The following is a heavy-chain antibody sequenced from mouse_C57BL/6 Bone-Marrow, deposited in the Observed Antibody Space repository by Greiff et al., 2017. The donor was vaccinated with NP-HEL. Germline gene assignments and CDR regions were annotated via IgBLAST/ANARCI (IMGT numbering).Heavy chain of an antibody. Sequence: VKLQESGAELVRPGASVTLSCKASGYTFTDYEMHWVKQTPVHGLEWIGAIDPETGGTAYNQKFKGKAILTADKSSSTAYMELRSLTSEDSAVYYCTRSGSTFDYWGQGTTLTVSS. CDR3: TRSGSTFDY. D-gene: IGHD1-1*01. CDR1: GYTFTDYE. J-gene: IGHJ2*01. V-gene: IGHV1-15*01. CDR2: IDPETGGT.